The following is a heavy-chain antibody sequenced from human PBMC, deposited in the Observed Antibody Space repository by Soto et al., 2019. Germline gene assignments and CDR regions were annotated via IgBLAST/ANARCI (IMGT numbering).Heavy chain of an antibody. CDR3: ATLSHGDYFDS. J-gene: IGHJ4*02. CDR1: GFTFSTYW. V-gene: IGHV3-7*01. D-gene: IGHD4-17*01. Sequence: EVQLVESGGGLVQPGGSLRLSCAASGFTFSTYWMSWVRQAPGKGLEWVASIKQDGSEKNYVDSVKGRVTISRDNAKNSLYLQMNSLRAEDTAVYYCATLSHGDYFDSWGQGTPVTGSS. CDR2: IKQDGSEK.